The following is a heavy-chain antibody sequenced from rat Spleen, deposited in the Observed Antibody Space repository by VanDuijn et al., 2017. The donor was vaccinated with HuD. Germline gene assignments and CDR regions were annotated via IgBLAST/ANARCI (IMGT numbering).Heavy chain of an antibody. Sequence: EVQLVESGGGLVQPGRSLKLSCAASEFTFSSFAMAWVRQAPKKGLEWVATITSGGSNTYYPDSVKGRFTISRDNAKSSLYLQMDSLRSEDTATYYCTTDTMMVLITPYYYVMDAWGQGASVTVSS. D-gene: IGHD1-12*02. V-gene: IGHV5-20*01. CDR3: TTDTMMVLITPYYYVMDA. J-gene: IGHJ4*01. CDR2: ITSGGSNT. CDR1: EFTFSSFA.